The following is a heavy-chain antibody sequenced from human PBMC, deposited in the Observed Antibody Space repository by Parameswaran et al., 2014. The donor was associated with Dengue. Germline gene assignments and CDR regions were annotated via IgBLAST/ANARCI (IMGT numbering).Heavy chain of an antibody. J-gene: IGHJ5*02. D-gene: IGHD6-6*01. V-gene: IGHV3-43*01. Sequence: GSLRLSCAASGFSFDDYTLHWVRQAPGKGLEWVSLIDWDGAGTYYADSVKGRFTISRDNSKNSLYLHMNSLRTEDTALYYCAKGAYSSSLDHWGQGTLVTVSS. CDR3: AKGAYSSSLDH. CDR1: GFSFDDYT. CDR2: IDWDGAGT.